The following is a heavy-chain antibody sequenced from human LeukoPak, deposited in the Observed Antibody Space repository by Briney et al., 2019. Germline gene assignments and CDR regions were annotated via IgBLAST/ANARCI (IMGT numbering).Heavy chain of an antibody. CDR3: ARVGYCSSTSCYTFDY. V-gene: IGHV4-30-2*01. CDR2: IYHSGST. D-gene: IGHD2-2*02. Sequence: SQTLSLTCAVSGGSISSGGYSWSWIRQPPGKGLEWIGYIYHSGSTYYNPSLKSRVTISVDTSKNQFSLKLSSVTAADTAVYYCARVGYCSSTSCYTFDYWGQGTLVTVSS. CDR1: GGSISSGGYS. J-gene: IGHJ4*02.